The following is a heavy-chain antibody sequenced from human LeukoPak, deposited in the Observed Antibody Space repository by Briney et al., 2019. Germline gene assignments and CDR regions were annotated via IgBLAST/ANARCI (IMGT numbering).Heavy chain of an antibody. CDR2: ISTTGWTT. Sequence: QPGGSLRLSCAASGFSFSGYEMHWVRQAPGKGLEWLSSISTTGWTTYYADSVKSRFTISRDNAKNSVHLQMNSLRAEDTAVYYCARGDDFGDNAIVYWGQGALVTVSS. D-gene: IGHD4-17*01. CDR1: GFSFSGYE. V-gene: IGHV3-48*03. CDR3: ARGDDFGDNAIVY. J-gene: IGHJ4*02.